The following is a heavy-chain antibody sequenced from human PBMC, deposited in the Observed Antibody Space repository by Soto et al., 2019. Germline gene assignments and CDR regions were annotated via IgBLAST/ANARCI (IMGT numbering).Heavy chain of an antibody. CDR3: AARHTGLYSSSQAPFDY. V-gene: IGHV1-18*01. D-gene: IGHD6-6*01. Sequence: ASVKVSCKASGYTFTSYGISWVRQAPGQGLEWMGWISAYNGNTNYAQKLQGRVTMTTDTSTSTAYMELRSLRSDDTAVYYCAARHTGLYSSSQAPFDYWGQGTLVTVSS. J-gene: IGHJ4*02. CDR2: ISAYNGNT. CDR1: GYTFTSYG.